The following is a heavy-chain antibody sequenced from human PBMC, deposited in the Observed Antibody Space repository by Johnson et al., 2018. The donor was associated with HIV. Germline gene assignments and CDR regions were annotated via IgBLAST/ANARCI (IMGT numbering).Heavy chain of an antibody. J-gene: IGHJ3*02. CDR3: ARAEPWDRRHYAFDI. CDR2: IYSGGDT. D-gene: IGHD1-1*01. Sequence: VQLVESGGGVVQPGRSLRLSCAASGFTFSSYAMNWVRQAPGKGLEWVSVIYSGGDTYYADSMRGRLTISRDNSKNTVYLQMNSLRAEDTAVYYCARAEPWDRRHYAFDIWGQGTVVTVSS. V-gene: IGHV3-66*01. CDR1: GFTFSSYA.